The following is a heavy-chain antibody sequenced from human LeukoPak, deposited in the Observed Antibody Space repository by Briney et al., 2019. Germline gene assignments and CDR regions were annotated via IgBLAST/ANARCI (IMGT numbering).Heavy chain of an antibody. V-gene: IGHV4-39*07. Sequence: SETLSLTCTVSGGSISSSSYYWGWIRQPPGKGLEWIGSIYYSGSTYYNPSLKSRVTISVDTSKNQFSLKLSSVTAADTAVYYCARLRNYGSGSLLYYFDYWGQGTLVTVSS. J-gene: IGHJ4*02. D-gene: IGHD3-10*01. CDR1: GGSISSSSYY. CDR3: ARLRNYGSGSLLYYFDY. CDR2: IYYSGST.